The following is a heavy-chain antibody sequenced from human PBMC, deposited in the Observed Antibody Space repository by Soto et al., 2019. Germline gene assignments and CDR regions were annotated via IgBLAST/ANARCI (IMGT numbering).Heavy chain of an antibody. CDR3: AHRTTTVTWWFDP. Sequence: QITLKESGPTLVKPTQTLTLTCTFSGFSLTTSGVGVGWIRQPPGKALERLALIYWDNDKRYRPSLKSRLTTTKDTSKHQVVLTMTNMDPADTATYFCAHRTTTVTWWFDPWGQGTLVTVSS. D-gene: IGHD4-17*01. J-gene: IGHJ5*02. CDR1: GFSLTTSGVG. CDR2: IYWDNDK. V-gene: IGHV2-5*02.